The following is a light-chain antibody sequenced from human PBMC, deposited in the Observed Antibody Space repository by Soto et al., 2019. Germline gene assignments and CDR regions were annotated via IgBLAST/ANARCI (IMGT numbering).Light chain of an antibody. V-gene: IGKV3-15*01. J-gene: IGKJ4*01. CDR1: QSVRSN. CDR2: DAS. Sequence: EKVMTQSPATLSVSPGERATLSCRASQSVRSNLAWYQQKPGQPPRLLIYDASTRATGIPSRFSGSGSGTEFTLTISSLQSEDFAVYYCQQYNNWPLTFGGGTKVEIK. CDR3: QQYNNWPLT.